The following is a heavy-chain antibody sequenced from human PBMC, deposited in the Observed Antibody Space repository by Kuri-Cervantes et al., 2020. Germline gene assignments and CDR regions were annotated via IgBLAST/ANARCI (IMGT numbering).Heavy chain of an antibody. CDR1: GGSFSGYY. V-gene: IGHV4-34*01. J-gene: IGHJ6*02. CDR2: INHSGST. Sequence: SETLSLTCAVYGGSFSGYYWSWIRQPPGKGLEWIGEINHSGSTNYNPSLKSRVTISVDTSKNQFSLKLSSVTAADTAVYYCARGIAATRYYYYGMDVWGQGTTVTVSS. D-gene: IGHD6-13*01. CDR3: ARGIAATRYYYYGMDV.